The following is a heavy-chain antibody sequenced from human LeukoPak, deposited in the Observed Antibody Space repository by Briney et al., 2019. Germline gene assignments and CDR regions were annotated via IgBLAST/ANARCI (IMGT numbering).Heavy chain of an antibody. J-gene: IGHJ6*01. V-gene: IGHV3-23*01. CDR2: ISGSGGST. D-gene: IGHD3-9*01. CDR1: GFTFSSYA. Sequence: GGSLRLSCAASGFTFSSYAMSWVRQAPGKGLEWVSAISGSGGSTYYADSVKRRFTISRDNSKNTLYLQMNSLRAEDTAVYYCAKGTYDIWTGYYMDYYGMDVWGRGTTVTVS. CDR3: AKGTYDIWTGYYMDYYGMDV.